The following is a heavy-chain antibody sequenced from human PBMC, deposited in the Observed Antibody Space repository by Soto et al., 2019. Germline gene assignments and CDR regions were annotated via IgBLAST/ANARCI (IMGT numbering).Heavy chain of an antibody. Sequence: GGSLRLSCAASGFSFSTYGMHWVRQAPGKGLEWVAFISNDGSNKYYADSVKGRFTISRDNAKNTLYLQMNSLRAEDTAVYYCARDVQFQSFDYWGQGALVTVSS. CDR1: GFSFSTYG. CDR3: ARDVQFQSFDY. D-gene: IGHD6-19*01. CDR2: ISNDGSNK. V-gene: IGHV3-30*03. J-gene: IGHJ4*02.